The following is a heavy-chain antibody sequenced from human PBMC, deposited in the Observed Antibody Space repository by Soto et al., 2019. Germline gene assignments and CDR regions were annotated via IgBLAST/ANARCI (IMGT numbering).Heavy chain of an antibody. Sequence: GGSLRLSCAASGFTFSSYAMSWVRQAPGKGLEWVSAISGSGGSTYYADSVKGRFTISRDNSKNTLYLQMNSLRAEDTAVYYCAKSPPWFVVVPAAAPPDPFDYWGQGTLVTVSS. J-gene: IGHJ4*02. CDR3: AKSPPWFVVVPAAAPPDPFDY. CDR1: GFTFSSYA. CDR2: ISGSGGST. V-gene: IGHV3-23*01. D-gene: IGHD2-2*01.